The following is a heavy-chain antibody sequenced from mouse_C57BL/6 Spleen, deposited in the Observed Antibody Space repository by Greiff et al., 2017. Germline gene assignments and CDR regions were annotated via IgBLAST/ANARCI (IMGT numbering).Heavy chain of an antibody. CDR2: ISSGSSTI. CDR3: ATAVVVPFDY. D-gene: IGHD1-1*01. J-gene: IGHJ2*01. Sequence: DVMLVESGGGLVKPGGSLKLSCAASGFTFSDYGMHWVRQAPEKGLEWVAYISSGSSTIYYADTVKGRFTISRDNAKNTLFLQMTSLKSEDTAMYYCATAVVVPFDYWGQGTTRTVSS. V-gene: IGHV5-17*01. CDR1: GFTFSDYG.